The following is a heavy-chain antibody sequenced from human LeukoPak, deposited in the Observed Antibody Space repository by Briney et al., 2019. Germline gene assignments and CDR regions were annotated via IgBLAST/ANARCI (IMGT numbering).Heavy chain of an antibody. V-gene: IGHV3-48*01. CDR3: ARDPSPKKSAFFDY. CDR2: ISSSSSTI. CDR1: GFTFSSYS. Sequence: PGGSLRLSCAASGFTFSSYSMNWVRQAPGKGLEWVSYISSSSSTIYYADSVKGRFTISRDNAKNSLYLQMNSLRAEDTAVYYCARDPSPKKSAFFDYWGQGTLVTVSS. J-gene: IGHJ4*02.